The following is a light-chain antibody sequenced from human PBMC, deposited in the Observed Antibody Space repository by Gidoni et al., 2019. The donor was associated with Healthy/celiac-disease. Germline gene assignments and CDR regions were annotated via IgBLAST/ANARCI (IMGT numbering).Light chain of an antibody. Sequence: DIQLTQSPSFLSASVGDRVTITCRASHGISSYLAWYQQKPGKAPKLLIYAASTLQSRVPSRCSSSRSGTEFTLTISSLQPEDFATYYCQQLNSYPPAFGQGTRLEIK. CDR2: AAS. CDR3: QQLNSYPPA. CDR1: HGISSY. V-gene: IGKV1-9*01. J-gene: IGKJ5*01.